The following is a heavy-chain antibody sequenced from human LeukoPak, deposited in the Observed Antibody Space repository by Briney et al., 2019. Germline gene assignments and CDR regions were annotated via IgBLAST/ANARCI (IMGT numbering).Heavy chain of an antibody. CDR2: INHSGST. V-gene: IGHV4-34*01. CDR1: GGSFSGYY. J-gene: IGHJ3*02. Sequence: SETLSLTCAVYGGSFSGYYWSWIRQPPGKGLEWIGEINHSGSTNYNPSLKSRVTISVDTSKNQFSLKLSSVTAADTAVYYCARGGRGRKWELLSSYAFDIWGQGTMVTVSS. D-gene: IGHD1-26*01. CDR3: ARGGRGRKWELLSSYAFDI.